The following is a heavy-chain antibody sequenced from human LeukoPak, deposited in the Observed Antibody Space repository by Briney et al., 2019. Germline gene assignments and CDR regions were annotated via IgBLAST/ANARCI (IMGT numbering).Heavy chain of an antibody. CDR2: LYTSGST. V-gene: IGHV4-4*07. D-gene: IGHD6-19*01. Sequence: WETLSLTCTVSGGSISSYWRWFRQPAGKGLEGIGPLYTSGSTKHNPSLKSRLTMSVDTPKTQVSLKLSSVTAADTAVYFCARDFIAVADNEYYFDLWAQGTLVTVSS. CDR3: ARDFIAVADNEYYFDL. J-gene: IGHJ4*02. CDR1: GGSISSY.